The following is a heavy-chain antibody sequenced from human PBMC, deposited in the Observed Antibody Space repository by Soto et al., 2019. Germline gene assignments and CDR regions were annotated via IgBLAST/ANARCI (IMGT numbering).Heavy chain of an antibody. CDR1: GVSFSDYY. CDR3: ARGTYGMDV. D-gene: IGHD3-10*01. J-gene: IGHJ6*02. CDR2: IGASGSPI. V-gene: IGHV3-11*01. Sequence: QMQLVQSGGGLVKPGGSLRLSCAASGVSFSDYYMSWIRRAPGKGLEWVSYIGASGSPIYFGDSVKGRLSISRDNTNNSLYLQMNSLRPDDTAVYYCARGTYGMDVWGQGTTVIVSS.